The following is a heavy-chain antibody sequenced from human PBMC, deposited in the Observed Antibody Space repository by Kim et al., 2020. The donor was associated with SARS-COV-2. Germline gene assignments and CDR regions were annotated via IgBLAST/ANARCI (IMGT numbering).Heavy chain of an antibody. CDR2: ISYDGSNK. J-gene: IGHJ6*02. V-gene: IGHV3-30*18. CDR3: AKVADRTTVTYYYYYGMDV. CDR1: GFTFSSYG. D-gene: IGHD4-4*01. Sequence: GGSLRLSCAASGFTFSSYGMHWVRQAPGKGLEWVAVISYDGSNKYYADSVKGRFTISRDNSKNTLYLQMNSLGAEDTAVYYCAKVADRTTVTYYYYYGMDVWGQGTTVTVSS.